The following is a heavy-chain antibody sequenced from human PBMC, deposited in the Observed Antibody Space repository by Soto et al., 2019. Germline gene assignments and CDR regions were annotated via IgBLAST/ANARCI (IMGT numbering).Heavy chain of an antibody. CDR2: INHSGST. J-gene: IGHJ5*02. CDR3: ARSGAADGLLTCWFDP. CDR1: GGSFSGYY. V-gene: IGHV4-34*01. D-gene: IGHD6-13*01. Sequence: XETLSLTCAVYGGSFSGYYWSWIRQPPGKGLEWIGEINHSGSTNYNPSLKSRVTISVDTSKNQFSLKLSSVTAADTAVYYCARSGAADGLLTCWFDPWGQGTLVTVSS.